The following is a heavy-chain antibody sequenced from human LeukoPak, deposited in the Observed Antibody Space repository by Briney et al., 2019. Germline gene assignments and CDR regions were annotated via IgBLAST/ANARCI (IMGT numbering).Heavy chain of an antibody. J-gene: IGHJ4*02. CDR3: AKHRFESGGYHSTD. V-gene: IGHV3-23*01. D-gene: IGHD3-22*01. Sequence: GGSLRLSCAVSGFTFSSYAMSWVRQAPGKGLAWVSTISGGSGSTYCADSVKGRFTISRDNSKNTLYLQMNSLRDEDTAVYYCAKHRFESGGYHSTDWGQGTLVTVSS. CDR2: ISGGSGST. CDR1: GFTFSSYA.